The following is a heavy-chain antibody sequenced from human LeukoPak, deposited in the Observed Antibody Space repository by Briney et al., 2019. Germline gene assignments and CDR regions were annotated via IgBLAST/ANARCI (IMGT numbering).Heavy chain of an antibody. CDR1: GGSISSYY. Sequence: PSETLSLTCTVSGGSISSYYWSWIRQPPGKGLEWIGEINHSGSTNYNPSLKSRVTISVDTSKNQFSLKLSSVTAADTAVYYCGYYDSSGYVDYWGQGTLVTVSS. CDR3: GYYDSSGYVDY. D-gene: IGHD3-22*01. J-gene: IGHJ4*02. CDR2: INHSGST. V-gene: IGHV4-34*01.